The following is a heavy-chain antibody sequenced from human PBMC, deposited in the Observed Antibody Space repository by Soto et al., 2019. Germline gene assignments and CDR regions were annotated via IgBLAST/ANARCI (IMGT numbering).Heavy chain of an antibody. CDR2: TYYRSKWYN. D-gene: IGHD1-26*01. CDR3: ARARSPRYGRHGMDV. CDR1: GDXVSSNRDA. Sequence: QXLSLTCANSGDXVSSNRDAWNWIRQSPSRGLEWLGRTYYRSKWYNDFAVSVKSRITINPDTSKNQLSLQLNSVTPEDTAVYYCARARSPRYGRHGMDVWGQGTTVTVSS. V-gene: IGHV6-1*01. J-gene: IGHJ6*02.